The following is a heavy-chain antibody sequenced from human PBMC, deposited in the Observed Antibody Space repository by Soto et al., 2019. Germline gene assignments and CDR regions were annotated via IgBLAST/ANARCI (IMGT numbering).Heavy chain of an antibody. Sequence: ASVKVSCKASGYTFTSYGISWVRQAPGQGLEWMGWISAYNGNTNYAQKLQGRVTMTTDTSTSTAYMELSRLRSDDTAVYYCASGMLVVAGSYYYYGMDVWGQGTTVTVSS. CDR3: ASGMLVVAGSYYYYGMDV. CDR2: ISAYNGNT. CDR1: GYTFTSYG. V-gene: IGHV1-18*01. J-gene: IGHJ6*02. D-gene: IGHD6-19*01.